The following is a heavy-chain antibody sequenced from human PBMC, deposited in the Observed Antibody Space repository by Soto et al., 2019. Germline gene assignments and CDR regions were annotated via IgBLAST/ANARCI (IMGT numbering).Heavy chain of an antibody. CDR3: ARRPTTVVYYYYGMDV. V-gene: IGHV1-8*01. CDR2: MNPNSGNT. D-gene: IGHD4-17*01. CDR1: GYTFTSYD. J-gene: IGHJ6*02. Sequence: QVQLVQSGAEVKKPGASVKVSCKASGYTFTSYDINWVRQATGQGLEWMGWMNPNSGNTGYAQKFQGRVTMTRNTSISTAYMELSSLRSEDTAVYYCARRPTTVVYYYYGMDVWGQGTTVTVSS.